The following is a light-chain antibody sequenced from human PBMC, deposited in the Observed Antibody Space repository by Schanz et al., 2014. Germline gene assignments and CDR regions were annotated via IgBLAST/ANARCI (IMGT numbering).Light chain of an antibody. CDR2: DVS. Sequence: QSVLTQPASVSGSPGQSITISCTGTSSDVGSYNLVSWYQQHPGKAPKLMIYDVSNRPSGVSNRSSGSKSGNTASLTISGLQAEDEADYYCSSYTSSSTLVFGGGTKLTVL. V-gene: IGLV2-14*02. CDR3: SSYTSSSTLV. J-gene: IGLJ2*01. CDR1: SSDVGSYNL.